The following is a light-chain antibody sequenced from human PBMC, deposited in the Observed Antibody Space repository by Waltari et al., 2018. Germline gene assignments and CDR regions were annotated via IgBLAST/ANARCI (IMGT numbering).Light chain of an antibody. CDR3: QQYNSYSDT. Sequence: DIQMTQSPSTLSASVGDRVTLTCRASQSISSWLAWYQQKPGKAPKLLIYKASSLESGVPSRFSGSGSGTEVTLTISSLQPDEFATDYCQQYNSYSDTFGQGTKLEIK. CDR1: QSISSW. V-gene: IGKV1-5*03. CDR2: KAS. J-gene: IGKJ2*01.